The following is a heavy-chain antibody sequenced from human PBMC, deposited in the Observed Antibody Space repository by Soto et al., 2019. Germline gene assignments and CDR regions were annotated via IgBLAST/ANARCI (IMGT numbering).Heavy chain of an antibody. CDR3: ARGAAVAGSGLPWFDP. J-gene: IGHJ5*02. V-gene: IGHV1-2*04. Sequence: ASVKVSCKASGYTFTGYYMHWVRQAPGQGLEWMGWINPNSGGTNYAQKFQGWVTMTRDTSISTAYMELSRLRSDDTAVYYRARGAAVAGSGLPWFDPWGQGTLVTVSS. D-gene: IGHD6-19*01. CDR2: INPNSGGT. CDR1: GYTFTGYY.